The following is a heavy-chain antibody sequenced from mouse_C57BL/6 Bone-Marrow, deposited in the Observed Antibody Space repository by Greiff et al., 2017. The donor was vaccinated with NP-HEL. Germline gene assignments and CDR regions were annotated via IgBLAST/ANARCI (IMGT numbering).Heavy chain of an antibody. V-gene: IGHV14-4*01. CDR2: IDPENGDT. Sequence: EVHLVESGAELVRPGASVKLSCTASGFNIKDDYMHWVKQRPEQGLEWIGWIDPENGDTEYASKFQGKATITADTSSNTAYLQLSSLTSEDTAVYYCTTEAGTYYSNYALAYWGQGTLVTVSA. CDR1: GFNIKDDY. D-gene: IGHD2-5*01. CDR3: TTEAGTYYSNYALAY. J-gene: IGHJ3*01.